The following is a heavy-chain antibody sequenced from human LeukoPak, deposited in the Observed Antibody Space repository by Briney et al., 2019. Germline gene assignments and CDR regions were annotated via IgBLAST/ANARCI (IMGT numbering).Heavy chain of an antibody. V-gene: IGHV3-30*02. D-gene: IGHD3-3*01. J-gene: IGHJ4*02. CDR2: IRYDGSNK. CDR3: AKDPTIFGVVINALDY. Sequence: GGSLRLSCAASGFTFSSYSMNWVRQAPGKGLEWVAFIRYDGSNKYYADSVKGRFTISRDNSKNTLYLQMNSLRAEDTAVYYCAKDPTIFGVVINALDYWGQGTLVTVSS. CDR1: GFTFSSYS.